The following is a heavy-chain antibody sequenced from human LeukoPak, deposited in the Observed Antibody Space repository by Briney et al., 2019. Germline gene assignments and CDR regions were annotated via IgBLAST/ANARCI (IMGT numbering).Heavy chain of an antibody. D-gene: IGHD4-17*01. CDR3: AKILDDDYGDY. CDR2: IWYDGSNK. Sequence: PGRSLRLSCAASGFTFSSYGMHWVRQAPGKGLEWVAVIWYDGSNKYYADSVKGRFTIPRDNSKNTLYLQMNSLRAEDPAVYYCAKILDDDYGDYWGQGTLVTVSS. V-gene: IGHV3-33*06. J-gene: IGHJ4*02. CDR1: GFTFSSYG.